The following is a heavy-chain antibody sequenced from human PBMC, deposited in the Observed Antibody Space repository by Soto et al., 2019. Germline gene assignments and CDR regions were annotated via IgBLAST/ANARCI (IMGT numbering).Heavy chain of an antibody. V-gene: IGHV3-48*02. D-gene: IGHD3-22*01. Sequence: GGSLRLSCAASGFTFSSYSMNWVRQAPGKGLEWVSYISSSSSTIYYADSVKGRFTISRDNAKNSLYLQMNSLRDEDTAVYYCARDPSYHYDSSGYYSAYGMDVWGQGTTVTVSS. CDR3: ARDPSYHYDSSGYYSAYGMDV. CDR1: GFTFSSYS. CDR2: ISSSSSTI. J-gene: IGHJ6*02.